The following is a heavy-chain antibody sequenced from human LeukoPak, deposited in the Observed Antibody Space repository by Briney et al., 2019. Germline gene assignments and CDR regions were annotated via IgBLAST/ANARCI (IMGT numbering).Heavy chain of an antibody. D-gene: IGHD2-15*01. CDR3: AHRSLGYCSGGSCY. V-gene: IGHV2-5*02. J-gene: IGHJ4*02. Sequence: SGPTLVKPTQTLTLTCTFSGFSLSTRGVGVGWIRQPPGKALEWLTLIYWDDDKRYSPSLKSRLTITKDTSKNQVVLTITNMDPVDTATYYCAHRSLGYCSGGSCYWGQGTLVTVSS. CDR1: GFSLSTRGVG. CDR2: IYWDDDK.